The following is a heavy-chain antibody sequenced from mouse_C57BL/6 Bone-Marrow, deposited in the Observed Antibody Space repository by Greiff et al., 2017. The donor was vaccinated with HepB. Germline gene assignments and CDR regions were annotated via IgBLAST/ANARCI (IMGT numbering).Heavy chain of an antibody. V-gene: IGHV3-6*01. CDR2: ISYDGSN. J-gene: IGHJ2*01. Sequence: EVQLQESGPGLVKPSQSLSLTCSVTGYSITSGYYWNWIRQFPGNKLEWMGYISYDGSNNYNPSLKNRISITRDTSKNQFFLKLNSVTTEDTATYYCACSNYGYWGQGTTLTVSS. CDR1: GYSITSGYY. D-gene: IGHD2-5*01. CDR3: ACSNYGY.